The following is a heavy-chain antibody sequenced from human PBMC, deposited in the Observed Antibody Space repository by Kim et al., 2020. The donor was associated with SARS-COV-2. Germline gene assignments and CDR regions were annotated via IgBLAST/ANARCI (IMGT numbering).Heavy chain of an antibody. V-gene: IGHV4-39*07. CDR2: IYFSGST. D-gene: IGHD3-10*01. CDR1: GGSISSSSHY. Sequence: SETLSLTCTVSGGSISSSSHYWGWIRQPPGKGLEWIGSIYFSGSTYYTPSLKSRVTISVDTSKNQFSLNVSSVTAADTAVYYCARYDLVNSPGRDYWGQGTLVTVS. J-gene: IGHJ4*02. CDR3: ARYDLVNSPGRDY.